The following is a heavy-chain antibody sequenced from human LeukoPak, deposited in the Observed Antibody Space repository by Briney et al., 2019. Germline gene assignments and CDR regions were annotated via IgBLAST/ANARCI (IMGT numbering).Heavy chain of an antibody. Sequence: ASVKVSCKASGYTFTSYGISWVRQAPGQGLEWMGWISAYNGNTNYAQKLQGRVTMTTDTSTSTAYMELSSLRSEDTAVYYCARGDYYDSSGYLFYFDYWGQGTLVTVSS. J-gene: IGHJ4*02. CDR1: GYTFTSYG. CDR3: ARGDYYDSSGYLFYFDY. V-gene: IGHV1-18*01. D-gene: IGHD3-22*01. CDR2: ISAYNGNT.